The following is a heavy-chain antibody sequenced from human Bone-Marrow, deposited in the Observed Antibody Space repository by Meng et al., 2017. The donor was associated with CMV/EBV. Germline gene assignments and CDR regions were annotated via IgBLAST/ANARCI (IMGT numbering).Heavy chain of an antibody. CDR1: GYTFTSYA. Sequence: ASVKVSCKASGYTFTSYAMHWVRQAPGQRLEWMGWSNAGNGNTKYSQEFQGRVTITRDTSASTAYMELSSLRSEDMAVYYCARDQSLGYYYGSGSSILYWGQGTLVTVSS. V-gene: IGHV1-3*02. J-gene: IGHJ4*02. CDR3: ARDQSLGYYYGSGSSILY. CDR2: SNAGNGNT. D-gene: IGHD3-10*01.